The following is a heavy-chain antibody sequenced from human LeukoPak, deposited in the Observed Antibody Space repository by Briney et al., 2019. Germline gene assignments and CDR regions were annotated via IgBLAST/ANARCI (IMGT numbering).Heavy chain of an antibody. J-gene: IGHJ4*02. V-gene: IGHV1-18*01. CDR2: ISAYNGNT. CDR3: ARDLHRITMVRGAPFDY. Sequence: ASVKVSCKASGYTFTSYGISWVRQAPGQGFEWMGWISAYNGNTNYAQKLQGRVTMTTDTSTSTAYMELKSLRSDDTAVYYCARDLHRITMVRGAPFDYWGQGTLVTVSP. CDR1: GYTFTSYG. D-gene: IGHD3-10*01.